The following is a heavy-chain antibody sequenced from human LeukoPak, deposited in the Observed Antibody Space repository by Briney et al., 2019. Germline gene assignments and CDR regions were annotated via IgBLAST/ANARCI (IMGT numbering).Heavy chain of an antibody. D-gene: IGHD1-26*01. Sequence: SEILSLTCIVSGGSINNHYWTWIRQTPGKGLEWIGDIHYTGTTKYNPSLKSRVTISIDTSKSQFSLELSSVTATDTAVYFCATNRAGTYDRPFDVWGQGTMVTVSS. V-gene: IGHV4-59*08. J-gene: IGHJ3*01. CDR3: ATNRAGTYDRPFDV. CDR1: GGSINNHY. CDR2: IHYTGTT.